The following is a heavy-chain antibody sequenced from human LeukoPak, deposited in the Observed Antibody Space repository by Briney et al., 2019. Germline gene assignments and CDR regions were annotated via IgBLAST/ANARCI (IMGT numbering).Heavy chain of an antibody. CDR1: GGTFSSYA. V-gene: IGHV1-69*13. CDR3: ARGGRPYYYDSSGYYALDY. CDR2: IIPIFGTA. J-gene: IGHJ4*02. Sequence: ASVKVSCKASGGTFSSYAISWVRQAPGQGLEWMGGIIPIFGTANYAQKFQGRVTITADESTSTAYMELSSLRSEDTAVYYCARGGRPYYYDSSGYYALDYWGQGTLVTVSS. D-gene: IGHD3-22*01.